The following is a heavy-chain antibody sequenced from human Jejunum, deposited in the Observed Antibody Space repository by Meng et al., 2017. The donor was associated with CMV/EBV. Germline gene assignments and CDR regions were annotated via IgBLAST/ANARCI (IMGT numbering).Heavy chain of an antibody. J-gene: IGHJ4*02. CDR2: INHSGTT. Sequence: GQGPFKPSDTPSLTCAVYGWSFSGYYWNWIRQPPGKGLEWIGEINHSGTTNYNPSLKSRVTISVDTSKNQLSLKLSSVTAADTAVYYCAVDIVPAMCPGTPLTTNYWGQGTLVTVSS. V-gene: IGHV4-34*01. CDR1: GWSFSGYY. CDR3: AVDIVPAMCPGTPLTTNY. D-gene: IGHD5-12*01.